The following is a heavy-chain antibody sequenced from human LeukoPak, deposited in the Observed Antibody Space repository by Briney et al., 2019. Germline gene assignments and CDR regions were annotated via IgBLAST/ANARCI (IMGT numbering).Heavy chain of an antibody. V-gene: IGHV1-69*05. CDR1: GGTFSSYA. Sequence: SVKVSCKASGGTFSSYAISWVRQAPGQGLEWMGGIIPIFGTANYARKFQGRVTITTDESTSTAYMELSSLRSEDTAVYYCARDRAWVYSNPIYYYYYYMDVWGKGTTVTVSS. D-gene: IGHD6-13*01. CDR3: ARDRAWVYSNPIYYYYYYMDV. CDR2: IIPIFGTA. J-gene: IGHJ6*03.